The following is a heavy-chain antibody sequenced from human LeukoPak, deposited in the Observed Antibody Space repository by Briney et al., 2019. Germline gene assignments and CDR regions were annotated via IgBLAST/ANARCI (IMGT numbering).Heavy chain of an antibody. Sequence: GGSLRLSCGVSGFTFSSYEMNWVRQVPGKGLEWVSYISSSGRTTYYADSVKGRFTISRDNAKNSLYLQMNSLRDDDTAVYYCAREGYYGALDIWGQGTMVTVSS. CDR1: GFTFSSYE. CDR3: AREGYYGALDI. CDR2: ISSSGRTT. V-gene: IGHV3-48*03. D-gene: IGHD3-10*01. J-gene: IGHJ3*02.